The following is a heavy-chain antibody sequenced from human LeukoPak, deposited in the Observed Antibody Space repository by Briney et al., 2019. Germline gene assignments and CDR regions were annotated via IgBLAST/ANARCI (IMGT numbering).Heavy chain of an antibody. D-gene: IGHD5-18*01. V-gene: IGHV3-23*01. CDR3: ATQATGGYSPFDF. CDR1: GFTFSNYA. CDR2: LIGSSGAT. Sequence: GGSLRLSCAASGFTFSNYAMNWVRQAPGKGLEWVAVLIGSSGATDYADSVKGRFIISRDNSKNTLFLQMNSLRAEDTAIYYCATQATGGYSPFDFWGQGTLITVSS. J-gene: IGHJ4*02.